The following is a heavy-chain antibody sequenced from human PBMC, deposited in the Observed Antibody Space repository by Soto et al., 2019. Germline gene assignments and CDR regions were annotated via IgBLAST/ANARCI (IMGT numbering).Heavy chain of an antibody. Sequence: QVQLVESGGGVVQPGRSLRLSCAASGFTFNTYDMHWVRQAPGKGLEWVAMISFDSRDQYYADSFKGRFTISRDNSANTVYLQMNSLRVDDTGVFFCARAQAIYGSRDWYFGVWGRGTLVTVSS. D-gene: IGHD2-21*01. J-gene: IGHJ2*01. CDR3: ARAQAIYGSRDWYFGV. CDR2: ISFDSRDQ. CDR1: GFTFNTYD. V-gene: IGHV3-30*03.